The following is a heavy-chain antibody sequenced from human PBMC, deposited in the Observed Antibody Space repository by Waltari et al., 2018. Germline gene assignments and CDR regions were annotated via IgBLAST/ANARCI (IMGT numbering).Heavy chain of an antibody. Sequence: QVQLVQSGAEVKKPGASVKVSCKASGYTFTSYDINWVRQATGQGLEWMGLMNPNSCNTGYAQKFQGRVTMTRNTSISTAYMELSSLRSEDTAVYYCARRYYDFWSGYYLFDYWGQGTLVTVSS. V-gene: IGHV1-8*01. J-gene: IGHJ4*02. CDR3: ARRYYDFWSGYYLFDY. D-gene: IGHD3-3*01. CDR1: GYTFTSYD. CDR2: MNPNSCNT.